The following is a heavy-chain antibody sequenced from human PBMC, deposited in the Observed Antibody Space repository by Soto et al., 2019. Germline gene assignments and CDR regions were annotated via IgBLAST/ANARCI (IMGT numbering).Heavy chain of an antibody. Sequence: QVQLVQSGAEVKKPGSSVKVSCKASGGTFSSYSISWVRQAPGQGLEWMGRIIPILGLANYARKYQGRVTITADKSTTTVYRDLSSLRTEDTAVYYCASPMNCSGGSCYFSYFAYGGQGTLVTVSS. V-gene: IGHV1-69*02. CDR2: IIPILGLA. D-gene: IGHD2-15*01. J-gene: IGHJ4*02. CDR3: ASPMNCSGGSCYFSYFAY. CDR1: GGTFSSYS.